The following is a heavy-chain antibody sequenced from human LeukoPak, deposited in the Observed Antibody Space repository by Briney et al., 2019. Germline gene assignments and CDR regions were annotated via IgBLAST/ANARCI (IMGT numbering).Heavy chain of an antibody. Sequence: SETLSLTCTVSGGSISSYYWSWIRQPPGKGLEWIGYIYYSGSTNYNPSLKSRVTISVDTSKNQFSLKLSSVTAADTAVYYCARGVYSSGWIDYWGQGTLVTVSS. CDR1: GGSISSYY. V-gene: IGHV4-59*01. D-gene: IGHD6-19*01. J-gene: IGHJ4*02. CDR2: IYYSGST. CDR3: ARGVYSSGWIDY.